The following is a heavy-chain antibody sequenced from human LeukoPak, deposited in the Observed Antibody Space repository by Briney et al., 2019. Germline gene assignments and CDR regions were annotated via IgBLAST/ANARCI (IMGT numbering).Heavy chain of an antibody. CDR3: ARGARGDYGDQFDY. Sequence: GASVKVSCKASGGTFSSHAISWVRQAPGQGLEWMGGIIPIFGTANYAQKFQGRVTITTDESTSTAYMELSSLRSEDTAVYYCARGARGDYGDQFDYWGQGTLVTVSS. CDR1: GGTFSSHA. D-gene: IGHD4-17*01. J-gene: IGHJ4*02. CDR2: IIPIFGTA. V-gene: IGHV1-69*05.